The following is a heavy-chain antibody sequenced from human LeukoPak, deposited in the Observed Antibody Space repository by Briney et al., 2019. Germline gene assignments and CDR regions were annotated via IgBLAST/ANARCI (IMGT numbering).Heavy chain of an antibody. CDR3: AREYCGGDCYSGYYYMDV. CDR1: GGSISSGSYY. CDR2: IYTSGST. J-gene: IGHJ6*03. Sequence: SQTLSLTCTVYGGSISSGSYYWRSIRQPAGKGLELIGRIYTSGSTNYTPSLQSRVTISVDTSKNQFSLKLSSVTAADTAVYYCAREYCGGDCYSGYYYMDVSGEGTTVTVSS. V-gene: IGHV4-61*02. D-gene: IGHD2-21*01.